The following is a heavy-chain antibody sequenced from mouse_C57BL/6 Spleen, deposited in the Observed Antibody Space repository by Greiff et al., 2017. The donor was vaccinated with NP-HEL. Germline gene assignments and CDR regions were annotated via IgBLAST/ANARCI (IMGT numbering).Heavy chain of an antibody. Sequence: DVHLVESGGGLVKPGGSLKLSCAASGFTFSDYGMHWVRQAPEKGLEWVAYISSGSSTIYYADTVKGRFTISRDNAKNTLFLQMTSLRSEDTAMYYCARHYYGSSYSYAMDYWGQGTSVTVSS. V-gene: IGHV5-17*01. CDR2: ISSGSSTI. CDR1: GFTFSDYG. D-gene: IGHD1-1*01. CDR3: ARHYYGSSYSYAMDY. J-gene: IGHJ4*01.